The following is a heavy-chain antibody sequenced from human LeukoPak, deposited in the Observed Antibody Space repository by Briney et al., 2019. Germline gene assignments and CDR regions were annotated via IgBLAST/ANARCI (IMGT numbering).Heavy chain of an antibody. CDR1: GFTFSGYR. CDR3: ASVRPFDY. V-gene: IGHV3-7*01. J-gene: IGHJ4*02. CDR2: IKQDGSEK. Sequence: PGGSLRLSCAASGFTFSGYRMNWVRQALGKGLEWVAYIKQDGSEKYYVDSVKGRFTISRDNAKNSLYLQMNSLGAEDTAVYYCASVRPFDYWGQGTLVTVSS.